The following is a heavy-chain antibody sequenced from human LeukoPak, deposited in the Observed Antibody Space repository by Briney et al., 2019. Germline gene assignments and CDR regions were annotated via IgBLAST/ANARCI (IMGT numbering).Heavy chain of an antibody. Sequence: ASVKVSCKASGYTFISYGISWVRQAPGQGLEWMGWISTYNGNTNYAQKLQGRVTMTTDTSTSTAYMELRSLRSDDTAVYYCARVQYSSGWYYFDYWGQGTLVTVSS. J-gene: IGHJ4*02. V-gene: IGHV1-18*01. CDR3: ARVQYSSGWYYFDY. CDR2: ISTYNGNT. CDR1: GYTFISYG. D-gene: IGHD6-19*01.